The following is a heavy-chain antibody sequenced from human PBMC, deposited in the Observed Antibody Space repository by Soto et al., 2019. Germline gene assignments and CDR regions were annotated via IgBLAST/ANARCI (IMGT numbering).Heavy chain of an antibody. J-gene: IGHJ4*02. CDR2: INPNTGVT. CDR1: GYTFTDYY. D-gene: IGHD2-21*02. V-gene: IGHV1-2*04. Sequence: QVQLVQSGAEVKKPGASVKVSCQASGYTFTDYYMHWVRQAPGQGLEWMGWINPNTGVTNCAQKFQGWVTMTRDTSISTAYMQLSRLRSDDTAVYYWARGPHIVVVTAIPLAYWGQGTLVTVSS. CDR3: ARGPHIVVVTAIPLAY.